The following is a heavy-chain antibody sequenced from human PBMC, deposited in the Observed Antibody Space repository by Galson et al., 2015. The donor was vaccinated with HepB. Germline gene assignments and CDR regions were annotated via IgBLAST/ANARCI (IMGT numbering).Heavy chain of an antibody. Sequence: SLRLSCAASGFTFSSYSMNWVRQAPGKGLEWVSYISSSSSTIYYADSVKGRFTISRDNAKNSLYLQTNSLRDEDTAVYYCARVSGSRGLYYYYYMDVWGKGTTVTVSS. V-gene: IGHV3-48*02. CDR1: GFTFSSYS. D-gene: IGHD3-10*01. CDR3: ARVSGSRGLYYYYYMDV. J-gene: IGHJ6*03. CDR2: ISSSSSTI.